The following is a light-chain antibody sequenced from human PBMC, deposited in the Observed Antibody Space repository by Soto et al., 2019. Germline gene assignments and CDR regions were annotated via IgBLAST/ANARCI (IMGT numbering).Light chain of an antibody. CDR2: GAS. V-gene: IGKV3-20*01. J-gene: IGKJ1*01. CDR1: QSLTNTF. CDR3: QYSGSASGWT. Sequence: EIVLTQSPGTLSLSPGERATLSYRAGQSLTNTFLAWYQQKPGQAPRLLIYGASGRATGIPDRFSGSGSGTDFTLTISRLEPEDFAVYYCQYSGSASGWTFGRGTKVEIK.